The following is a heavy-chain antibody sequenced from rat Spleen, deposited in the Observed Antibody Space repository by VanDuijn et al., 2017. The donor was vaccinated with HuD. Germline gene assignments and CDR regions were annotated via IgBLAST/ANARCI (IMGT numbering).Heavy chain of an antibody. CDR1: GFTFTKYW. J-gene: IGHJ2*01. V-gene: IGHV5-58*01. CDR2: ITPDGGTT. D-gene: IGHD2-3*01. CDR3: AVAGYGY. Sequence: EVQLVETGGGLVQPGRSLKLSCVASGFTFTKYWMYWARQAPGKGLEWVSSITPDGGTTYYPDSVKGRFTISRDNAENTVYLQMNSLRSEDTATYYCAVAGYGYWGQGVMVIVSS.